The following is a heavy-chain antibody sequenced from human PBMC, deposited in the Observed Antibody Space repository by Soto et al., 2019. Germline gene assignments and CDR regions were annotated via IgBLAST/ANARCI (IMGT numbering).Heavy chain of an antibody. CDR2: IYYSGST. CDR3: ARARYDSSGYYFPFDP. Sequence: SETLSLTCTVSGGSISSYYWSWIRQPPGKGLEWIGYIYYSGSTNYNPSLKSRVTISVDTSKNQFSLKLSSVTAADTAVYYCARARYDSSGYYFPFDPWGQGTLVTVS. J-gene: IGHJ5*02. CDR1: GGSISSYY. D-gene: IGHD3-22*01. V-gene: IGHV4-59*01.